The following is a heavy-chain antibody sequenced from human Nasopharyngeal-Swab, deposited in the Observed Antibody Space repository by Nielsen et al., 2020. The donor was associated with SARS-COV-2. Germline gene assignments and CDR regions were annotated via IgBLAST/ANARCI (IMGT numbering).Heavy chain of an antibody. CDR3: ASVRGYYYGMDV. V-gene: IGHV4-30-2*01. Sequence: WIRQPPGEGLEWIGYIYHSGSTYYNPSLKSRVTISVDRSKNQFSLKLSSVTAADTAVYYCASVRGYYYGMDVWGQGTTVTVSS. CDR2: IYHSGST. J-gene: IGHJ6*02. D-gene: IGHD3-10*01.